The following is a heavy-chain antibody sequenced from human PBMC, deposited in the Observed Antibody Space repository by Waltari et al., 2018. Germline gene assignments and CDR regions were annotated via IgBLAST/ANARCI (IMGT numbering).Heavy chain of an antibody. CDR3: ARGQIGLGMAVRFDP. J-gene: IGHJ5*02. CDR2: INHSVST. CDR1: GGSFSGYY. Sequence: QVQLQQWVAGLVKPAETLSLTCAVYGGSFSGYYWSWLRKPPGKGLEWIGEINHSVSTNYNPSLKSRVTISVDTSKNQFSLKLSSVTAADTAVYYCARGQIGLGMAVRFDPWGQGTLVTVSS. V-gene: IGHV4-34*01. D-gene: IGHD1-26*01.